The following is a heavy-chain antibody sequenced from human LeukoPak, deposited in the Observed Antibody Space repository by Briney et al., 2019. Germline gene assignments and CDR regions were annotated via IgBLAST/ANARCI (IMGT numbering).Heavy chain of an antibody. CDR2: MDPSGSQK. CDR3: AIWASGNY. Sequence: GGSLRLSCAASGFTFNRSWPNWVRQAPGRGLEWVANMDPSGSQKRYVDSVKGRFTISKDNPGTSLSLEMNSLRAEDTAIYYCAIWASGNYWGQGTLVTVSS. D-gene: IGHD3-10*01. CDR1: GFTFNRSW. J-gene: IGHJ4*02. V-gene: IGHV3-7*01.